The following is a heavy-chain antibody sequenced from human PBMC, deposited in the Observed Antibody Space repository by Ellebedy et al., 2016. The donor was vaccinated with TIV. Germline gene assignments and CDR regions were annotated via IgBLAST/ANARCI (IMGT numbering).Heavy chain of an antibody. D-gene: IGHD6-19*01. CDR1: GFTFSNYC. CDR3: ARDQWLGRAYYFDS. V-gene: IGHV3-7*01. Sequence: GESLKISCAASGFTFSNYCMSWVRQAPGKGLEWVANIKQDGSEKYYVDSVKGRFSISRDNAKNSLYVQMNSLRDEDTAVYYCARDQWLGRAYYFDSWGQGTLVTVSS. CDR2: IKQDGSEK. J-gene: IGHJ4*02.